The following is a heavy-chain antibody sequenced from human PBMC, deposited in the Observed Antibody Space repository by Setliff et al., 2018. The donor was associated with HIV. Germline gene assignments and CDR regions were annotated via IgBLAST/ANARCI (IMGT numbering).Heavy chain of an antibody. CDR1: GGSISSYY. CDR2: IYYSGST. CDR3: ARTPLVLSSSWSYYFDY. V-gene: IGHV4-59*01. Sequence: SETLSLTCTVSGGSISSYYWSWIRQPPGRGLEWIGYIYYSGSTNYNPSLKSRVTISVDTSKNQFSLKLSSVTAADTAVYYCARTPLVLSSSWSYYFDYWGQGTLVTVSS. D-gene: IGHD6-13*01. J-gene: IGHJ4*02.